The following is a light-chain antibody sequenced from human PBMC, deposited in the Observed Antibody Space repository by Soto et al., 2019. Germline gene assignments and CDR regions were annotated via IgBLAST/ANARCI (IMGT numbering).Light chain of an antibody. CDR1: QSISRW. V-gene: IGKV1-39*01. CDR3: QQTYTTPEIT. CDR2: DVS. J-gene: IGKJ5*01. Sequence: DIQMTQSPSTVSASLGDRVTITCXCSQSISRWLAWYQQKPGKAPKLLIFDVSSLQSGVPTRFSGSGSGTDFTLTISSLQPEDFAIYYCQQTYTTPEITFGQGTRLEI.